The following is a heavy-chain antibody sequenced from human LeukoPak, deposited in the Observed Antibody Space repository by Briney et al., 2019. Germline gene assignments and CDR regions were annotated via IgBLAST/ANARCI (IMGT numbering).Heavy chain of an antibody. D-gene: IGHD2-15*01. CDR3: ARVVVVAATPYVNWFDP. CDR1: GYTFTTYA. J-gene: IGHJ5*02. V-gene: IGHV7-4-1*02. CDR2: INTNTGNP. Sequence: ASVKVSCKASGYTFTTYAMNWVRQAPGQGLEWMGWINTNTGNPTYAQGFTGRFVFSLDTSVSTAYLQISSLKAEDTAVYYCARVVVVAATPYVNWFDPWGPGNLVTVSS.